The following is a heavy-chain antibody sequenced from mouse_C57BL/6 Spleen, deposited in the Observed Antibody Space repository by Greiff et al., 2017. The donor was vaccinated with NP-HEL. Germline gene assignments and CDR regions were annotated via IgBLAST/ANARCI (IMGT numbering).Heavy chain of an antibody. CDR3: ARQVYDYDKEAGYYFDD. CDR2: ISSGGSYP. J-gene: IGHJ2*01. V-gene: IGHV5-6*01. CDR1: GFTFSSYG. D-gene: IGHD2-4*01. Sequence: EVMLVESGGDLVKPGGSLKLSCAASGFTFSSYGMSWVRQTPDKRLEWVATISSGGSYPYYPDSVKGRFTISRDNAKNTLYLQMSSLKSEDTAMYYWARQVYDYDKEAGYYFDDWGQGTTLTVSS.